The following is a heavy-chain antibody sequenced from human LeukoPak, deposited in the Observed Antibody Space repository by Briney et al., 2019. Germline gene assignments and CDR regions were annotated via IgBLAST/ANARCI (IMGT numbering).Heavy chain of an antibody. Sequence: KPSETLSLTCAVYGGSFSGYYWSWIRQPPGKGLEWIGYIYYSGSTNYNPSLKSRVTISVDTSKNQFSLKLSSVTAADTAVYYCASADDYAFDYWGQGTLVTVSS. CDR2: IYYSGST. J-gene: IGHJ4*02. V-gene: IGHV4-59*01. D-gene: IGHD4-17*01. CDR3: ASADDYAFDY. CDR1: GGSFSGYY.